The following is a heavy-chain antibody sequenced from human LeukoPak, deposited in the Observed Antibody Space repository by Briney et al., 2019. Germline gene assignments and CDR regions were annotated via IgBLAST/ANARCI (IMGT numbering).Heavy chain of an antibody. Sequence: KPLETLSLPCTVSGASISSSTHYWAWIRQPPGKGLEWIGSISYSGGTYYTPSLKSRVTISVDTSKNQFSLKLSSVTAADTAVYYCARGYGAAAFYYYYYMDVWGKGTTVTVSS. CDR3: ARGYGAAAFYYYYYMDV. CDR2: ISYSGGT. D-gene: IGHD6-13*01. CDR1: GASISSSTHY. V-gene: IGHV4-39*07. J-gene: IGHJ6*03.